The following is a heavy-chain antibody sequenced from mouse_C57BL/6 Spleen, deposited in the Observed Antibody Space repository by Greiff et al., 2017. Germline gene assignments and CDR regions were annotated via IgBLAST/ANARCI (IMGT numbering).Heavy chain of an antibody. J-gene: IGHJ1*03. CDR1: GFSFNTYA. CDR3: VRHKAYYDYDWYFDV. D-gene: IGHD2-4*01. CDR2: LRSKSTNYAT. Sequence: VKLQESGGGLVQPKGSLKLSCAASGFSFNTYAMNWVRQAPGKGLEWVARLRSKSTNYATYYADSVKDRLTISRDDSESMLYLQMNNLKTEDTAMYYCVRHKAYYDYDWYFDVWGTGTTVTVSS. V-gene: IGHV10-1*01.